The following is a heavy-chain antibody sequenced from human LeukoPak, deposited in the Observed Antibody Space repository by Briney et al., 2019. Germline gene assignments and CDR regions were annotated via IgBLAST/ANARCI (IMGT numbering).Heavy chain of an antibody. CDR3: ARGKYSGYDSLSDGFDP. CDR1: GYTFTSYD. Sequence: ASVKVSCKASGYTFTSYDINWVRQATGQGLEWMGWMNPNSGNTGYAQKFQGRVTMTRNTSISTAYMELSSLRSEDTAVYYCARGKYSGYDSLSDGFDPWGQGTLVTVSS. CDR2: MNPNSGNT. J-gene: IGHJ5*02. V-gene: IGHV1-8*01. D-gene: IGHD5-12*01.